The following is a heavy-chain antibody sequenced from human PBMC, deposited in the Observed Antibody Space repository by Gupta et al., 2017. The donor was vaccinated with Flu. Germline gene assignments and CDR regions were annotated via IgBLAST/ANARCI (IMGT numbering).Heavy chain of an antibody. CDR3: ARPRFASTTSAYEY. D-gene: IGHD2-2*01. CDR2: IYPSDSDT. V-gene: IGHV5-51*01. J-gene: IGHJ4*02. CDR1: GYSFTSSW. Sequence: EVQLVQSGAEVKKPGESLKISCKGSGYSFTSSWIGWVRQMPGKGLEWMGIIYPSDSDTRYSPSFQGQVTISADKSINTAYLQWSSLKASDTAIYYCARPRFASTTSAYEYWGQGTLVTVSS.